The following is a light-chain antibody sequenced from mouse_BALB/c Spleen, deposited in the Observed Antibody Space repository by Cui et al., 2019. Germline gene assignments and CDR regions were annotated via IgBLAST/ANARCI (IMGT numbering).Light chain of an antibody. V-gene: IGKV6-15*01. CDR1: QNVGTN. CDR2: SAS. Sequence: DIVMTQSQKFMSTSVGDRVSVTCKASQNVGTNVAWYQQKPGQSPKALIYSASYRYSGVPDRFTGSGSGTDFTITISNVQSEDLAEYFCQQYNSYPLTFGGGTKLEIK. CDR3: QQYNSYPLT. J-gene: IGKJ2*01.